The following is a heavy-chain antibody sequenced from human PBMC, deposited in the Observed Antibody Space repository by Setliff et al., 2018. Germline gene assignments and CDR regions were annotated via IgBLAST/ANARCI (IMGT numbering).Heavy chain of an antibody. CDR2: IKQDGSTK. CDR3: VRDDADNYDAFDN. J-gene: IGHJ3*02. CDR1: GFSFSRHW. Sequence: GGSLRLSCVVSGFSFSRHWMSWVRQAPGKGLEWVANIKQDGSTKYYLDSVKGRFTISRDNAKRSLYLQMNGLRADDTGVYYCVRDDADNYDAFDNWGQGTLVTVSS. D-gene: IGHD3-22*01. V-gene: IGHV3-7*01.